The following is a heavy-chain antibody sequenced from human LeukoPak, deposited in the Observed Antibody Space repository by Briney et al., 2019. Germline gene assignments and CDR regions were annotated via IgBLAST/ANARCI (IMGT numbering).Heavy chain of an antibody. Sequence: VASVKVSCKAFGGTFSSYAISWVRQAPGQGLEWMGGIIPIFGTANYAQKFQGRVTITADESTSTAYMELSSLRSEDTAVYYCARNYYDSSGYYSFGDWGQGTLVTVSS. D-gene: IGHD3-22*01. CDR2: IIPIFGTA. V-gene: IGHV1-69*13. J-gene: IGHJ4*02. CDR3: ARNYYDSSGYYSFGD. CDR1: GGTFSSYA.